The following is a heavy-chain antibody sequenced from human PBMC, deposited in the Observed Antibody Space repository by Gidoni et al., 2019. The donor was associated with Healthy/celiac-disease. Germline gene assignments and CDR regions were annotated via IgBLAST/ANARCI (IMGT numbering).Heavy chain of an antibody. CDR3: AREGSGWYRAFDY. Sequence: QVQLQESGPGLVKPSEPLSLTCTVSGGSISSYYWSWIRQPPGKGLEWIGYIYYSGSTNYNPSLKSRVTISVDTSKNQFSLKLSSVTAADTAVYYCAREGSGWYRAFDYWGQGTLVTVSS. J-gene: IGHJ4*02. CDR1: GGSISSYY. CDR2: IYYSGST. V-gene: IGHV4-59*01. D-gene: IGHD6-19*01.